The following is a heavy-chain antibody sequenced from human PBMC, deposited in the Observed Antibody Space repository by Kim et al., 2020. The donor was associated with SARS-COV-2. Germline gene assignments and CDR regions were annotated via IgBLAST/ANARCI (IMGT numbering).Heavy chain of an antibody. Sequence: GRFTISRDNSKNTLYLQMNSLRAEDTAVYYCANRGIQLWSGGYYYYGMDVWGQGTTVTVSS. D-gene: IGHD5-18*01. V-gene: IGHV3-23*01. J-gene: IGHJ6*02. CDR3: ANRGIQLWSGGYYYYGMDV.